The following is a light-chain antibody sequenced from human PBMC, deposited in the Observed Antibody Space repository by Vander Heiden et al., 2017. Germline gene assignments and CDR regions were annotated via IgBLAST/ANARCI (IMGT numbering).Light chain of an antibody. CDR2: DNN. Sequence: QSVLPQPPSVSAAPGQKVAISCSGSSSNIGNNYVSCYQQLPGTAPKLLIYDNNKRRSGIPDRFSGSKSDTSATLGITGLQTGDEADYYCGTWDSSLSADWVFGGGTKLTVL. J-gene: IGLJ3*02. CDR3: GTWDSSLSADWV. CDR1: SSNIGNNY. V-gene: IGLV1-51*01.